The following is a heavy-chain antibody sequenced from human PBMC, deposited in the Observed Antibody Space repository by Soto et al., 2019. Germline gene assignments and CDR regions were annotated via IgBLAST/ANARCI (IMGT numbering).Heavy chain of an antibody. V-gene: IGHV4-34*01. CDR1: GGSFSGSY. J-gene: IGHJ4*02. D-gene: IGHD3-9*01. CDR3: GRLEGLATISYYFDY. CDR2: INHSGST. Sequence: SETLSLTCAVYGGSFSGSYWNWIRQPPGKGLEWIGEINHSGSTNYNPSLESRVTISVDKSKNQFSLKLMSLSAADTAVYYCGRLEGLATISYYFDYWGQGALVTVSS.